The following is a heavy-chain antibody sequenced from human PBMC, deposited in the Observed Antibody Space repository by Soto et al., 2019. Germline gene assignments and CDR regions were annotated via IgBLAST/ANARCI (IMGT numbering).Heavy chain of an antibody. CDR3: VRRRYLDY. V-gene: IGHV3-49*03. CDR2: IRSKGYGGTT. J-gene: IGHJ4*02. Sequence: EVPLVETGGGLIQPGRSLRLSCTGSGFTFGDYAMSWFRHAPGKGLEWVGVIRSKGYGGTTEYAASVRGRFTISRDDSKSIAYLQMNSLKTEDTAVYYCVRRRYLDYWGQGTLVTVSS. CDR1: GFTFGDYA.